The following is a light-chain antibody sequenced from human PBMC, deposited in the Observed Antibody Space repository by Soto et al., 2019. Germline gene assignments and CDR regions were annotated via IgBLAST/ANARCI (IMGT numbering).Light chain of an antibody. J-gene: IGKJ5*01. CDR3: QQYGSSPP. V-gene: IGKV3-20*01. CDR1: EIINSGY. Sequence: ENLLTQSPATLSLSAGERATLFCRASEIINSGYLAWYQQKPGRAPRLLIYGASKRATGIPDRFSGSESGTDFTLTINSLETEDSAVYYCQQYGSSPPFGQGTRLDIK. CDR2: GAS.